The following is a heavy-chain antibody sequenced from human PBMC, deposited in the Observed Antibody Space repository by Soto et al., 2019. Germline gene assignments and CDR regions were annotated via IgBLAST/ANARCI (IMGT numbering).Heavy chain of an antibody. D-gene: IGHD2-21*02. CDR3: AKGFVVVTSTQRDYFYGMDA. CDR1: GFAFSTYA. Sequence: QVQLVESGGGVVLPGRSLRLSCAASGFAFSTYAMHWARQAPGKGLEWVAVLSYDGSIKYYADSVKGRFSISRDNSKNTLFVXMNHLRPEDTATYYCAKGFVVVTSTQRDYFYGMDAWGLGTTVTVSS. V-gene: IGHV3-30-3*01. J-gene: IGHJ6*02. CDR2: LSYDGSIK.